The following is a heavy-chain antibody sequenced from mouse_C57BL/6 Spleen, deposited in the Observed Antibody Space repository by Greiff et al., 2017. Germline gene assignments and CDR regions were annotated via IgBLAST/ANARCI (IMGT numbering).Heavy chain of an antibody. V-gene: IGHV1-15*01. CDR2: IDPETGGT. D-gene: IGHD3-1*01. CDR1: GYTFTDYE. Sequence: QVQLQQSGAELVRPGASVTLSCKASGYTFTDYEMHWVKQTPVHGLEWIGAIDPETGGTAYNQKFKGKAILTADKSSSTAYMELRSLTSEDSAVYYGTRRHDYDVMDYWGQGTSVTVSS. J-gene: IGHJ4*01. CDR3: TRRHDYDVMDY.